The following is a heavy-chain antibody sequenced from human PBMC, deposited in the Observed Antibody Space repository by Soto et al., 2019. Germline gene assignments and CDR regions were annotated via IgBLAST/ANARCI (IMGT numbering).Heavy chain of an antibody. CDR3: AKLLDYGDYDPIRRESYYYGMDV. J-gene: IGHJ6*02. CDR2: ISYDGSSK. D-gene: IGHD4-17*01. Sequence: GGSLSLSCAASGLNFSSYAMSWVRPDPGKGLEWVAVISYDGSSKYYADSVKGRFTISRDNSKNTLYLQMNSLRAEDTAVYYCAKLLDYGDYDPIRRESYYYGMDVWGQGTTVTVSS. CDR1: GLNFSSYA. V-gene: IGHV3-30*18.